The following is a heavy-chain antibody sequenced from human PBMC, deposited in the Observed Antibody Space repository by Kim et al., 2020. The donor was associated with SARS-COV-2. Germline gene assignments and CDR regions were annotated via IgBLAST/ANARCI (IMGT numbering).Heavy chain of an antibody. V-gene: IGHV6-1*01. D-gene: IGHD6-19*01. J-gene: IGHJ5*02. Sequence: AVSVKSRITINPDTSKNQFSLQLNSVTPEDTAVYYCAREARAGFHGWFDPWGQGTLVTVSS. CDR3: AREARAGFHGWFDP.